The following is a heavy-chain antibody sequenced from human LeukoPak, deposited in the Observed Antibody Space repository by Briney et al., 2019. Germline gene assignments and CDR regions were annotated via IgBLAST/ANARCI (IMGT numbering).Heavy chain of an antibody. CDR3: ARDGGQWPDY. J-gene: IGHJ4*02. CDR1: GYTFTGYG. CDR2: ISAYNGNT. D-gene: IGHD6-19*01. Sequence: ASVKVSCKASGYTFTGYGISWVRQAPGQGLEWMGWISAYNGNTNYAQKPQGRVTMATDTSTSTAYMELRSLRSDDTAMYYCARDGGQWPDYWGQGTLVTVSS. V-gene: IGHV1-18*01.